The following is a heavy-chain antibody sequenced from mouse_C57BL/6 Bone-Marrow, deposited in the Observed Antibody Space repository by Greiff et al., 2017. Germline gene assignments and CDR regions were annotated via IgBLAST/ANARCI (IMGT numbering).Heavy chain of an antibody. V-gene: IGHV1-85*01. CDR3: ARWGAYYSNYGNY. J-gene: IGHJ2*01. CDR2: IYPRDGST. D-gene: IGHD2-5*01. Sequence: VQGVESGPELVKPGASVKLSCKASGYTFTSYDINWVKQRPGQGLEWIGWIYPRDGSTKYNEKFKGKATLTVDTSSSTAYMGLHSLTSEDSAVYFCARWGAYYSNYGNYWGQGTTLTVSS. CDR1: GYTFTSYD.